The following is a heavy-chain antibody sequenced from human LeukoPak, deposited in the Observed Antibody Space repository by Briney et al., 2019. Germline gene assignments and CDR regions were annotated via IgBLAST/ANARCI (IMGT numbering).Heavy chain of an antibody. CDR2: IYISGST. CDR3: ARYLRWGADY. CDR1: GVSIDDHY. V-gene: IGHV4-4*07. J-gene: IGHJ4*02. D-gene: IGHD1-26*01. Sequence: SETLSLTCSVSGVSIDDHYWTWVRQPAGRGLEWIGHIYISGSTDYNPSLKSRVTLSVDMSKNQFSLRLTSVTAADTAVYYCARYLRWGADYWGQGTLVTVSS.